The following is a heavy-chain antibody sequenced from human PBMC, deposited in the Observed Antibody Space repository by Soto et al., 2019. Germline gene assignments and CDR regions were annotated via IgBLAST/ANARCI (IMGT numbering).Heavy chain of an antibody. Sequence: SETLSLTCTVSGGSISSGDYYWSWIRQPPGKGLEWIGYIYYSGSTYYNPSLKSRVTISVDTSENQFSLKLSSVTAADTAVYYCARVYSSSWYSYYYYYGMDVWGQGTTVTVSS. CDR3: ARVYSSSWYSYYYYYGMDV. J-gene: IGHJ6*02. V-gene: IGHV4-30-4*01. D-gene: IGHD6-13*01. CDR2: IYYSGST. CDR1: GGSISSGDYY.